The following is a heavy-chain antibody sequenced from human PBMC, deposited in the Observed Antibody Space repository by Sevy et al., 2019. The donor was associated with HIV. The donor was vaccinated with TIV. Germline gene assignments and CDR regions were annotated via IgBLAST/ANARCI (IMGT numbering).Heavy chain of an antibody. D-gene: IGHD2-15*01. CDR2: ISGGADRI. J-gene: IGHJ4*02. CDR1: GFTFTDYY. Sequence: GGSLRLSCAASGFTFTDYYFNWVRQAPGKGLEWVAYISGGADRIYYADSVKGRFTISRDNTDNSVYLHMDSLKAEDTATYFCVKGEDYSSGRAQAGGDYWGQGTLVTVSS. CDR3: VKGEDYSSGRAQAGGDY. V-gene: IGHV3-11*01.